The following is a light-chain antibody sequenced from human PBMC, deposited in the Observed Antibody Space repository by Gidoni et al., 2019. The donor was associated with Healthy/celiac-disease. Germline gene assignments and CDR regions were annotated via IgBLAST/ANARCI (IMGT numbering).Light chain of an antibody. CDR1: NNVSSSY. CDR3: QQYGSSPWT. Sequence: EIVLTPSPVSLSLSPGESATLTCSASNNVSSSYLAWYQQKPGKAPRLLIYGASSRATGIPDRFSGSGSGTDFTLTISRLEPEDFAVYYCQQYGSSPWTFGQGTKVEIK. CDR2: GAS. J-gene: IGKJ1*01. V-gene: IGKV3-20*01.